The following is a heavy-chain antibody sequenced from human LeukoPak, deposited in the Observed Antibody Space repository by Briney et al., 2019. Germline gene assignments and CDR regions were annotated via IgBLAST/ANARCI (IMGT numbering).Heavy chain of an antibody. V-gene: IGHV4-61*02. CDR3: ARFKGIAAPRHGYYFDY. Sequence: SQTPSLTCTVSGGSISSGSSYWSWIRQPAGKGLEWIGRIYTSGSTNYNPSLKSRVTISVDTSKNQFSLKLNSVTAADTAVYYCARFKGIAAPRHGYYFDYWGQGTLVTVSS. J-gene: IGHJ4*02. CDR2: IYTSGST. D-gene: IGHD6-13*01. CDR1: GGSISSGSSY.